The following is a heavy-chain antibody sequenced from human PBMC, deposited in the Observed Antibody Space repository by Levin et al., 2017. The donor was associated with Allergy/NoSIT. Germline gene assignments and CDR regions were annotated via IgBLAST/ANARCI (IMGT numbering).Heavy chain of an antibody. CDR3: VRSAEQYSYNFFDP. D-gene: IGHD4-11*01. J-gene: IGHJ5*02. Sequence: SHTLSLTCTVSSGSMRSGSYYWGWIRQPPGKGLEWIGTIYYSGSTYYNPSLKRRVTISVDTSKNQFSLRLSSVTAADTAVYYCVRSAEQYSYNFFDPWGQGTLVTVSS. CDR1: SGSMRSGSYY. CDR2: IYYSGST. V-gene: IGHV4-39*01.